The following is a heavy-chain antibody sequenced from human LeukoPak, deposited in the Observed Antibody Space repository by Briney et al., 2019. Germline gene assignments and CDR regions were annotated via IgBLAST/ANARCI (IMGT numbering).Heavy chain of an antibody. CDR3: ARGDGQVELRRWDYYYYGMDV. Sequence: PSETLSLTCTVSGGSISSSSYYWSWIRQPPGKGLEWIGEINHSGSTNYNPSLKSRVTISVDTSKNQFSLKLSSVTAADTAVYYCARGDGQVELRRWDYYYYGMDVWGQGTTVTVSS. D-gene: IGHD1-7*01. J-gene: IGHJ6*02. V-gene: IGHV4-39*07. CDR1: GGSISSSSYY. CDR2: INHSGST.